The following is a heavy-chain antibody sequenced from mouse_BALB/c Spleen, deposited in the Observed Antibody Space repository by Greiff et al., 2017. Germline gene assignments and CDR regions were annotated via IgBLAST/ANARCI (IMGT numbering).Heavy chain of an antibody. CDR1: GYTFTSYY. V-gene: IGHV1-53*01. Sequence: QVQLQQSGAELVKPGASVKLSCKASGYTFTSYYMYWVKQRPGQGLEWIGEINPSNGGTNFNEKFKGKATLTADKSSSTAYMELRSLTSEDSAVYYCTRTHYYEAMDYWGQGTSVTVSS. CDR2: INPSNGGT. J-gene: IGHJ4*01. CDR3: TRTHYYEAMDY. D-gene: IGHD1-2*01.